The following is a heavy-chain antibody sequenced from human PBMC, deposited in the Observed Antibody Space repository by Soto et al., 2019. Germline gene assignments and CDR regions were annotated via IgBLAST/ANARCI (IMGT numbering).Heavy chain of an antibody. CDR3: ARDRVESGYPEYFQH. CDR2: IYSGSST. D-gene: IGHD3-22*01. Sequence: EVQLVESGGGLIQPGGSLRLSCAASGFTVSSNYMSWVRQAPGKGLEWVSVIYSGSSTYYADSVKGRFTISRDNSKNTLYLQMNSVRAEDTAVYYCARDRVESGYPEYFQHWGQGTLVTVSS. CDR1: GFTVSSNY. J-gene: IGHJ1*01. V-gene: IGHV3-53*01.